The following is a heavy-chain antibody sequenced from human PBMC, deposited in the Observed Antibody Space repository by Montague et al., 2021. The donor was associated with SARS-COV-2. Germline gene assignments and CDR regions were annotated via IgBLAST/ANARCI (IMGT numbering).Heavy chain of an antibody. CDR2: TYYRSKWYN. D-gene: IGHD6-13*01. V-gene: IGHV6-1*01. CDR1: GDSVSSNSAA. J-gene: IGHJ4*02. Sequence: CAISGDSVSSNSAAWNWIRQSPSRGLEWLGRTYYRSKWYNDMALSGKSRITTNPNTSKNHPSLHRNSVTPGDTAVYYCARGGSWLYYFDYWGQGTLVTVSS. CDR3: ARGGSWLYYFDY.